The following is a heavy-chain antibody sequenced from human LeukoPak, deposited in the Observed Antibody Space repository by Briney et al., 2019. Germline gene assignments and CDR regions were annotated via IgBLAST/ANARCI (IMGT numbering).Heavy chain of an antibody. CDR2: ISNEGAT. D-gene: IGHD6-19*01. CDR1: GFTVSSNS. V-gene: IGHV3-53*01. Sequence: GGSLRLSCTVSGFTVSSNSMSWVRQAPGKGLESVSVISNEGATYYADSVKGRFSISRDNSKNTVSLQMNSLRAEDTAVYFCVRDSTISGWYELGYWGQGTPVTVSS. J-gene: IGHJ4*02. CDR3: VRDSTISGWYELGY.